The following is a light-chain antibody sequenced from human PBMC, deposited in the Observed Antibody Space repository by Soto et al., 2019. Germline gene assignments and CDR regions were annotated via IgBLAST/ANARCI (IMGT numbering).Light chain of an antibody. J-gene: IGKJ4*01. CDR3: QQYGSSPPLT. CDR2: GAS. V-gene: IGKV3-20*01. Sequence: PGERATLSCRASQSVSSSYLAWYQQKPGQAPRLLIYGASSRATGIPDRFSGSGSGTDFTLTISRLEPEDFAVYYCQQYGSSPPLTFGGGTKVDI. CDR1: QSVSSSY.